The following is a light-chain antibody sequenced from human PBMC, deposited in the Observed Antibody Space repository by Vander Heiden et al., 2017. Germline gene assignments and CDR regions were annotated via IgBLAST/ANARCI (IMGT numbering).Light chain of an antibody. CDR1: QSISRW. V-gene: IGKV1-5*01. J-gene: IGKJ2*01. CDR2: DVS. Sequence: DIQLTQSPSTLSVSVGDRVTITCRASQSISRWLAWYQQKPGKAPKLLIYDVSSLGSGVPSRFSGSGSGTEFTLTISSLQPDDFASYYCQQYNSYSGYTFGQGTKLEIK. CDR3: QQYNSYSGYT.